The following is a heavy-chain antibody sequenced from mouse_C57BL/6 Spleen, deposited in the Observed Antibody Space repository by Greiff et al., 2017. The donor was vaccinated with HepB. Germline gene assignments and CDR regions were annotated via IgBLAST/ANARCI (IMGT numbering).Heavy chain of an antibody. Sequence: VQLQQSGPELVKPGASVKISCKASGYTFTDYYMNWVKQSHGKSLEWIGDINPNNGGTSYNQKFKGKATLTVDKSSSTAYMELRSLTSEDSAVYYCARSGDRSWFAYWGQGTLVTVSA. J-gene: IGHJ3*01. CDR1: GYTFTDYY. CDR3: ARSGDRSWFAY. D-gene: IGHD3-1*01. CDR2: INPNNGGT. V-gene: IGHV1-26*01.